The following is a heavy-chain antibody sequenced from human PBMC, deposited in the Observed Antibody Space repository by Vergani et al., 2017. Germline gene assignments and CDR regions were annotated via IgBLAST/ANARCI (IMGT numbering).Heavy chain of an antibody. CDR2: VTSDGRRQ. CDR1: GFNFSTYT. CDR3: TREYSSSSGRGLDI. D-gene: IGHD6-6*01. V-gene: IGHV3-48*01. J-gene: IGHJ3*02. Sequence: EVQLVESGGGLVQPGGSLGLSCAASGFNFSTYTMNWVRQAPGKGLEWISSVTSDGRRQTYADSVKGRFTISRASGKNSLHLQMNSLRPEDTAVYFCTREYSSSSGRGLDIWGQGTMVTVSS.